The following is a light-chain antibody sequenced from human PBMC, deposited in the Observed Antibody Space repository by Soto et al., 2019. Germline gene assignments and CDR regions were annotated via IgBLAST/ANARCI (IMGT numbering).Light chain of an antibody. J-gene: IGKJ4*01. Sequence: EIVLTQSPGTLSLSPGERATLSCRASQRVSSNYLTWYQQKPGQAPRLLIYRASSRATGIPDRFSGSGSGTDFSLTISRLEPEDFAVYYCQQHGPLPLTFGGGTKVEIK. CDR2: RAS. CDR1: QRVSSNY. V-gene: IGKV3-20*01. CDR3: QQHGPLPLT.